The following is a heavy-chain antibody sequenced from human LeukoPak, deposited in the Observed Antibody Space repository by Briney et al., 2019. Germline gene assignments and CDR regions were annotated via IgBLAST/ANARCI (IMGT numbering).Heavy chain of an antibody. CDR1: GGSVTSSSYY. J-gene: IGHJ4*02. CDR2: INHSGST. D-gene: IGHD4-17*01. CDR3: ASWTTVATSQTIHFGC. V-gene: IGHV4-39*01. Sequence: PSETLSLTCTVSGGSVTSSSYYWGWIRQPPEKGLEWIASINHSGSTYYNPSLKSRVTMSVDTSRNQFSLKLTSVTAADTAVYYCASWTTVATSQTIHFGCWGQGTLVTVSS.